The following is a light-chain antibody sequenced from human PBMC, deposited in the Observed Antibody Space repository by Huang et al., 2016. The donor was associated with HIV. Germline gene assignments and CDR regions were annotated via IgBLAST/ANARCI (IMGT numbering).Light chain of an antibody. CDR3: MQALQTMT. V-gene: IGKV2-28*01. Sequence: DIVLTQSPFSLSVTPGEPASISCRSSQSLLHTNAYYYLDWYLQKPGQSPQLLIYFGSYRAAGVPDRVSGSGSGTDFTLKISRVEAEDVGVYYCMQALQTMTFGQGTRLEIK. J-gene: IGKJ5*01. CDR2: FGS. CDR1: QSLLHTNAYYY.